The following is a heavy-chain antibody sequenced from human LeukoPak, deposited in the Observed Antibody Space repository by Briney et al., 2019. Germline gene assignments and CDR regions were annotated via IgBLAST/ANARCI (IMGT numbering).Heavy chain of an antibody. J-gene: IGHJ6*02. D-gene: IGHD2-8*01. Sequence: ASVKVSCKASGYTFTGYSMHWVRQAPGQGLEWMGWINPNSGGTNCAQKFQGWVTMTGDTSISTAYMELSRLRSDDTAVYYCALGTINKDFYFGMDVWGQGTTVTVSS. CDR2: INPNSGGT. CDR3: ALGTINKDFYFGMDV. CDR1: GYTFTGYS. V-gene: IGHV1-2*04.